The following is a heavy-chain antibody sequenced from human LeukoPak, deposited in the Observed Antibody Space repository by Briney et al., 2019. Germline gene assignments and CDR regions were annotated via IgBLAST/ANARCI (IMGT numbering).Heavy chain of an antibody. V-gene: IGHV1-18*01. Sequence: ASVKVSCKASGYTFTSYGISWVRQAPGQGLEWMGWISGYNGDTNYAQKLQGRVTMTTDTSTTTAYMELRSLRSDDTAVYYCARADCSSTSCYSDYYYYMDVWGKGTTVTVSS. J-gene: IGHJ6*03. D-gene: IGHD2-2*01. CDR3: ARADCSSTSCYSDYYYYMDV. CDR1: GYTFTSYG. CDR2: ISGYNGDT.